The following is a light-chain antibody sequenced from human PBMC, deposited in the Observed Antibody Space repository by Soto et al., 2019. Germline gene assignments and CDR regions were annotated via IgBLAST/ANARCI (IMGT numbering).Light chain of an antibody. J-gene: IGKJ3*01. CDR2: KAS. CDR1: QSISVW. Sequence: DIQMTQSPSTLSASVGDRVTITCRASQSISVWLAWYQQKAGKAPNLLIYKASRLESEVPSRFSSSGSETEFTLTISGLQPGNSATYYCQQYNSDSRTFGPVTTVDIK. V-gene: IGKV1-5*03. CDR3: QQYNSDSRT.